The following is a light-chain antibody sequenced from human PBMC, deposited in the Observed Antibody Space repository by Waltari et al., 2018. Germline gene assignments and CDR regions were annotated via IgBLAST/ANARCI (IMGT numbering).Light chain of an antibody. CDR1: QRVLYSSHNKDY. J-gene: IGKJ4*01. CDR3: QQYYSTPLT. CDR2: WAS. Sequence: DIVMTQSPDSLAVSLGERATINCKSSQRVLYSSHNKDYLAGYQQKPGPPPKLLIYWASTLESGVPDRFSGSGSGTDFTLTISSLQAEDVAVYYCQQYYSTPLTFGGGTKVEIK. V-gene: IGKV4-1*01.